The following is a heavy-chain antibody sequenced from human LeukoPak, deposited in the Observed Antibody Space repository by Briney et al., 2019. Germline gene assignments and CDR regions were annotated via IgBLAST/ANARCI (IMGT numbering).Heavy chain of an antibody. J-gene: IGHJ4*02. CDR3: TTDYYGSGSFDY. V-gene: IGHV3-15*01. CDR2: IKSKTDGGTT. CDR1: GFTFSNAW. D-gene: IGHD3-10*01. Sequence: PGGSLRLSCAASGFTFSNAWMSWVRQAPGKGLEWVGRIKSKTDGGTTDYAAPVKGRFTISRDDSKNTPYLQMNSLKTEDTAVYYCTTDYYGSGSFDYWGQGTLVTVSS.